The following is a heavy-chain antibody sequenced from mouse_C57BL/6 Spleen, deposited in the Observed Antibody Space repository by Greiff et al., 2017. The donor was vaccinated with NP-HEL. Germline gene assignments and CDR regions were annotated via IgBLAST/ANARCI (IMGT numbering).Heavy chain of an antibody. CDR1: GYTFTDYY. V-gene: IGHV1-26*01. Sequence: EVQLQQSGPELVKPGASVKISCKASGYTFTDYYMNWVKQSHGKSLEWIGDINPNNGGTSYNQKFKGKATLTVDKSSSTAYMELRSLTSEDSAVYYCATYDGSLFAYWGQGTLVTVSA. CDR3: ATYDGSLFAY. D-gene: IGHD2-3*01. J-gene: IGHJ3*01. CDR2: INPNNGGT.